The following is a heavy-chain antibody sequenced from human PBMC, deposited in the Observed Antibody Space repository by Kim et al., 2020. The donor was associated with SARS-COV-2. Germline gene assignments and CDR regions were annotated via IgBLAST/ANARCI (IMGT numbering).Heavy chain of an antibody. V-gene: IGHV3-23*01. Sequence: GGSLRLSCAASGFTFSSYAMSWVRQAPGKGLEWVSAISGSGGSTYYADSVKGRFTISRDNSKNTLYLQMNSLRAEDTAVYYCAKGANYYDSSGYYFRWFDPWGQGTLVTVSS. D-gene: IGHD3-22*01. CDR1: GFTFSSYA. J-gene: IGHJ5*02. CDR3: AKGANYYDSSGYYFRWFDP. CDR2: ISGSGGST.